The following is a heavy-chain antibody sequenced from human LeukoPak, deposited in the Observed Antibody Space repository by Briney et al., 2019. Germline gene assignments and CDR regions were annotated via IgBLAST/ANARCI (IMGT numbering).Heavy chain of an antibody. V-gene: IGHV4-4*07. CDR3: ARDREHSYGSDFGH. CDR1: GGYIHTYY. Sequence: SETLSLTCTVSGGYIHTYYWAWIRQPAGKGLEWVGRSNVGGHRDYNPSLKSRVSMSIDESANQFSLNLMSVTAADTAVYYCARDREHSYGSDFGHWGQGILVTVSA. J-gene: IGHJ4*02. D-gene: IGHD5-18*01. CDR2: SNVGGHR.